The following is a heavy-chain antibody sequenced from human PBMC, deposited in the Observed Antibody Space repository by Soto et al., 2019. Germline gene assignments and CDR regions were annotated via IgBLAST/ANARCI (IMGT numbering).Heavy chain of an antibody. Sequence: VQLVESGGGLIQPGGSLRLSCAASGFTVSNNHMTWVRQAAGKGLELVSFVHGGGSTSYADSVKGRFTISRDNSKNTLYLKMDSLRAEDTDIYYCAGRLTTAASLDYWGRGTLVTVSS. J-gene: IGHJ4*02. V-gene: IGHV3-53*01. CDR1: GFTVSNNH. CDR2: VHGGGST. D-gene: IGHD3-16*01. CDR3: AGRLTTAASLDY.